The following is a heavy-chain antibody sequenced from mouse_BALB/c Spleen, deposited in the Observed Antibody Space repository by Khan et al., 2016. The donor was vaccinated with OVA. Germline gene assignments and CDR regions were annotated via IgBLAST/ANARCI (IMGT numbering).Heavy chain of an antibody. CDR2: IYPGTDNT. V-gene: IGHV1-76*01. J-gene: IGHJ2*01. CDR3: AREETLYYFDY. CDR1: GYIFTSYW. Sequence: VQLVESGAELVRPGASVKLSCKTSGYIFTSYWIHWVKQRPGQGLEWIARIYPGTDNTYYNEKLKDKATLTADKSSSTACMQLSSLKSEDSAVYFCAREETLYYFDYWGQGTTLTVSS.